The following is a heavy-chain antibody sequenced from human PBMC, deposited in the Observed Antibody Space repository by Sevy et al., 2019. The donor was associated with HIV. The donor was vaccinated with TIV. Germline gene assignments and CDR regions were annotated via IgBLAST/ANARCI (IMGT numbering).Heavy chain of an antibody. CDR2: VNSDGGDT. CDR3: VAANSWEDY. J-gene: IGHJ4*02. CDR1: GYTFSNYW. Sequence: GGSLRLSCEGSGYTFSNYWMHWVRQAPGKGLEWVSRVNSDGGDTAYADSVKGRFTISRDNAENTMSLQMNSLRAEDTGLYYCVAANSWEDYWGQGTQFTVSS. V-gene: IGHV3-74*01. D-gene: IGHD6-13*01.